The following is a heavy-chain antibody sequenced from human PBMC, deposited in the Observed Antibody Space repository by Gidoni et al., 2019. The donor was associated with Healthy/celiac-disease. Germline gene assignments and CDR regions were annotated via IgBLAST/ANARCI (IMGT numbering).Heavy chain of an antibody. CDR2: IYYSGST. CDR1: GGSISSSRYY. CDR3: ASRGELLRRRGNFDY. V-gene: IGHV4-39*01. J-gene: IGHJ4*02. Sequence: QLQLQESGTGLVKPSETLSLTCTVSGGSISSSRYYWGWIRQPPGEGLEWIGSIYYSGSTYYNPSLKSRVTISVDTSKNQFSLKLSSVTAADTAVYYCASRGELLRRRGNFDYWGQGTLVTVSS. D-gene: IGHD1-26*01.